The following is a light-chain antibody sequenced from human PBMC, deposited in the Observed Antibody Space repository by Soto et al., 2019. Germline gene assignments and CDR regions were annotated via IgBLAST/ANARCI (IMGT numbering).Light chain of an antibody. Sequence: QSALTQPASVSGSPGQSITISCTGTSSDVGAYDYVSWYQQHPDKVPKLMIYDVSNRPSGVSNRFSGSKSGNTASLTISGLQAEDEADYYCSSYTSSTTLGVFGGGTQLTVL. CDR3: SSYTSSTTLGV. J-gene: IGLJ3*02. CDR1: SSDVGAYDY. CDR2: DVS. V-gene: IGLV2-14*01.